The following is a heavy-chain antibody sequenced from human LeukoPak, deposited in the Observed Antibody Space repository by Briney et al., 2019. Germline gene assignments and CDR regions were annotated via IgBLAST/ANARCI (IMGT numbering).Heavy chain of an antibody. V-gene: IGHV3-15*01. Sequence: GGSLRLSCAASGFTFSNAWMSWVRQAPGKGLEWVGRIKSKTDGGTTDYAAPVKGRFTISRDDSKNTLYLQMNSLKTEDTAVYYCTTDTVGYSSSWSGGGYWGQGTLVTVSS. CDR2: IKSKTDGGTT. CDR3: TTDTVGYSSSWSGGGY. J-gene: IGHJ4*02. CDR1: GFTFSNAW. D-gene: IGHD6-13*01.